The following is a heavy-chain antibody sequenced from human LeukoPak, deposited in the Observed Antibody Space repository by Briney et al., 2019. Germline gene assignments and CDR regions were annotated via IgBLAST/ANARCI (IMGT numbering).Heavy chain of an antibody. V-gene: IGHV1-69*04. CDR2: IIPILGIA. Sequence: PVKVSCKASGGTFSSYAISWVRQAPGQGLEWMGRIIPILGIANYAQKFQDRVTITADKSTSTAYMELSSLRSEDTAVYYCARALNRGGDWGQGTLVTVSS. J-gene: IGHJ4*02. D-gene: IGHD3-10*01. CDR3: ARALNRGGD. CDR1: GGTFSSYA.